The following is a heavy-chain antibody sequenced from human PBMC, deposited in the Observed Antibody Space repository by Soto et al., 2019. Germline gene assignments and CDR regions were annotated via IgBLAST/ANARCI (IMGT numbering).Heavy chain of an antibody. CDR3: GRQGGYCNGGSDYRDWFDP. D-gene: IGHD2-15*01. CDR1: AVFISRGY. Sequence: DTLSLTSTVSAVFISRGYWSWCLQPPGKKLEWIGYIYYSGSTNYNPSLKSRVTISVDTSKNQFSLKLSSVTAADTAVYYCGRQGGYCNGGSDYRDWFDPRGQGTLVTVCS. CDR2: IYYSGST. J-gene: IGHJ5*02. V-gene: IGHV4-59*08.